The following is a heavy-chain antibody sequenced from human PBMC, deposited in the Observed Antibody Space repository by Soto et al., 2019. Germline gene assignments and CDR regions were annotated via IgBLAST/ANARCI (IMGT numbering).Heavy chain of an antibody. CDR1: GYTFTLFG. V-gene: IGHV1-18*01. CDR2: ISPYNGDT. Sequence: QFQLVQSGAEVKKPGASVKVSCTTSGYTFTLFGITWVRQAPGQGLEWMGWISPYNGDTKYVEKLEGRVTLTTDTSTDTAYMELTSLTSDDTAEYYCARGGQYRYFDYWGQGTLVTVSS. D-gene: IGHD2-2*02. J-gene: IGHJ4*02. CDR3: ARGGQYRYFDY.